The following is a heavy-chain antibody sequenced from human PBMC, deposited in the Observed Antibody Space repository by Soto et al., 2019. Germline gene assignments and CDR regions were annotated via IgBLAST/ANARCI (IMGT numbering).Heavy chain of an antibody. Sequence: PGGSLRLSCAASGFTFSSYAMSWVRQAPGKGLEWVSAISGSGGSTYYADSVKGRFTISRDNSKNTLYLQMNSLKTEDTAVYFCARLMGTSFDLWGQGTLVTVSS. CDR2: ISGSGGST. CDR1: GFTFSSYA. CDR3: ARLMGTSFDL. D-gene: IGHD2-8*01. V-gene: IGHV3-23*01. J-gene: IGHJ5*02.